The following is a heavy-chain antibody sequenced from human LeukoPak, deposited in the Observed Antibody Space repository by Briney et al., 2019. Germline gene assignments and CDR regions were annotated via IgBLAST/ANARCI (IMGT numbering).Heavy chain of an antibody. J-gene: IGHJ4*02. D-gene: IGHD1-26*01. CDR3: ARGEWELPLYD. CDR1: GGSISSYY. V-gene: IGHV4-34*01. CDR2: INHSGST. Sequence: SETQSLTCTVSGGSISSYYWSWIRQPPGKGLEWIGEINHSGSTNYNPSLKSRVTISVDTSKNQFSLKLSSVTAADTAVYYCARGEWELPLYDWGQGTLVTVSS.